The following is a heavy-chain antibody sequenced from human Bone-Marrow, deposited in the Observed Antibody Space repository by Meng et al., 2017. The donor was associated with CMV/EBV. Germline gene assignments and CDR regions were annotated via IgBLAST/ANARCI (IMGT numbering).Heavy chain of an antibody. CDR1: GGSISSSSYY. CDR2: IYYSGST. V-gene: IGHV4-39*07. D-gene: IGHD3-10*01. J-gene: IGHJ4*02. Sequence: SETLSLTCTVSGGSISSSSYYWGWIRQPPGKGLEWIGSIYYSGSTYYNPSLKSRVTISVDTSKNQFSLKLSSVTAADTAVYYCARGEYYGSGSYPTDYWGQGTLVTVSS. CDR3: ARGEYYGSGSYPTDY.